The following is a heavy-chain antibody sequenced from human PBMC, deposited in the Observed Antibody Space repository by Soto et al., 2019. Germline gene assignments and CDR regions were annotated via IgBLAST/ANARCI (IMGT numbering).Heavy chain of an antibody. CDR2: IFHTGST. J-gene: IGHJ6*02. CDR1: GGSVSSGSYY. Sequence: SETLSLTCTVSGGSVSSGSYYWSWIRQPPGKGLEWIGYIFHTGSTNYNPSLKSRVTISVDTSQNHFSLGLSSVTAAGTAVYYCASTLAAAGTNYYYYGLDVWGQGTTVTVSS. D-gene: IGHD6-13*01. V-gene: IGHV4-61*03. CDR3: ASTLAAAGTNYYYYGLDV.